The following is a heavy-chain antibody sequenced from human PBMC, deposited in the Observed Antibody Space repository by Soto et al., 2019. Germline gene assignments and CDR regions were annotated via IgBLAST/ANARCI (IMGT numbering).Heavy chain of an antibody. CDR2: ISAYNGNT. CDR1: RYTFTSYC. J-gene: IGHJ4*02. D-gene: IGHD3-22*01. CDR3: ARDGDYYDSSGFRYFDY. V-gene: IGHV1-18*01. Sequence: ASVKLSCKASRYTFTSYCSSWLQHATGQGLEWMGWISAYNGNTNYAQKLQGRVTMTTDTSTSTAYVELRSLRSDDAAVYYCARDGDYYDSSGFRYFDYWGQGSLVTVSS.